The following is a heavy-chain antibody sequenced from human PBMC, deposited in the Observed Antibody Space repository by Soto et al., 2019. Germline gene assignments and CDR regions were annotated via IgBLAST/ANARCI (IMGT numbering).Heavy chain of an antibody. D-gene: IGHD6-19*01. CDR1: GYTLTELS. J-gene: IGHJ6*03. CDR3: ATRVDGIAVVDYMDV. Sequence: ASVKVSCKVSGYTLTELSMHWVRQAPGKGLEWMGGFDPEDGETIYAQKFQGRVTMTEDTSTDTAYMELSSLRSGDTAVYYCATRVDGIAVVDYMDVWGKGTTVTVSS. V-gene: IGHV1-24*01. CDR2: FDPEDGET.